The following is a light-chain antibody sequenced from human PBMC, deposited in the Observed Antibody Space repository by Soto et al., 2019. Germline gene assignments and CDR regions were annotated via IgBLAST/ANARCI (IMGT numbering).Light chain of an antibody. J-gene: IGKJ4*01. CDR1: ESVIRN. CDR2: GAS. V-gene: IGKV3-20*01. Sequence: EIVMTQSPATLSVSPGERATLSCGASESVIRNLAWFQQKPGQAPRLLIYGASSRATGIPDRFSGSGSGTDFTLTVSRLEPEDFAVYYCQHYGSSPPLTFGGGTKVDIK. CDR3: QHYGSSPPLT.